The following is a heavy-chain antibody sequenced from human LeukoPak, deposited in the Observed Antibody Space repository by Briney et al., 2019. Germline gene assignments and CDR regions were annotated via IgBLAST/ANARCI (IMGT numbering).Heavy chain of an antibody. V-gene: IGHV1-18*01. CDR1: GYTFTSYG. CDR2: ISAYNGNT. CDR3: ARAQAAKDSSGRPHWYFDL. J-gene: IGHJ2*01. D-gene: IGHD3-22*01. Sequence: ASVKVSCKASGYTFTSYGISWVRQAPGQGLEWMGWISAYNGNTNYAQKFQGRVTMTRDTSISTAYMELSRLRSDDTAVYYCARAQAAKDSSGRPHWYFDLWGRGTLVTVSS.